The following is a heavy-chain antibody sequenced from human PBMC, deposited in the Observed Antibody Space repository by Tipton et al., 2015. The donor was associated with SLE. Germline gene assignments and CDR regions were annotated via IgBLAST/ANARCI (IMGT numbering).Heavy chain of an antibody. Sequence: TLSLTCTVSGASISSYSWSWIRQPPGKGLEWIGYIYYSGSTNYNPSLKSRVTISVDTSKNQFSLKLSSVTAADTAVYYCARDGFDYWGQGTLVTVSS. J-gene: IGHJ4*02. CDR3: ARDGFDY. V-gene: IGHV4-59*12. CDR2: IYYSGST. CDR1: GASISSYS.